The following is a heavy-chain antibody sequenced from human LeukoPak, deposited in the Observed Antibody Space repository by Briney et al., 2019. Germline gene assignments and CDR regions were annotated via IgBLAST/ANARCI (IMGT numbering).Heavy chain of an antibody. CDR1: GGSISSYY. CDR2: IYYSGST. CDR3: ARDPTTGNVGLGMDV. D-gene: IGHD1-14*01. V-gene: IGHV4-59*01. J-gene: IGHJ6*04. Sequence: SETLSLTCTVSGGSISSYYWSWIRQPPGKGLEWIGYIYYSGSTNYNPSLKSRVTISVDTSKNQFSLKPSSVTAADTAAYYCARDPTTGNVGLGMDVWGKGTTVTVSS.